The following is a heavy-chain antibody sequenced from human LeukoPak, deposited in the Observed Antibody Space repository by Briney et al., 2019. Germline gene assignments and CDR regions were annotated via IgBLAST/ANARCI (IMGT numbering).Heavy chain of an antibody. CDR3: AKDLGDSLYYYYGMDV. Sequence: GGSLRLSCAASGFTFSSYAMSWVRQAPGKGLEWVSAISGSGGSTYYADSVKGRFTISRDNSKNTLYLQMNSLRAEDTAVYYCAKDLGDSLYYYYGMDVWGQGTTVTVSS. CDR2: ISGSGGST. CDR1: GFTFSSYA. J-gene: IGHJ6*02. V-gene: IGHV3-23*01. D-gene: IGHD2-21*02.